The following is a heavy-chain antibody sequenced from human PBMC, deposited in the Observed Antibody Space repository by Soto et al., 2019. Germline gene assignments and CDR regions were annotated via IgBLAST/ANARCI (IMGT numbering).Heavy chain of an antibody. CDR3: ARRLYSLGYCSSTSCYGGRGYYYYGMDV. D-gene: IGHD2-2*01. J-gene: IGHJ6*02. CDR2: IIPIFGTA. CDR1: GGTFSSYA. Sequence: SVKVSCKASGGTFSSYAISWVRQAPGQGXEWMGGIIPIFGTANYAQKFQGRVTITADKSTSTAYMELSSLRSEDTAVYYCARRLYSLGYCSSTSCYGGRGYYYYGMDVWGQGTTVTVSS. V-gene: IGHV1-69*06.